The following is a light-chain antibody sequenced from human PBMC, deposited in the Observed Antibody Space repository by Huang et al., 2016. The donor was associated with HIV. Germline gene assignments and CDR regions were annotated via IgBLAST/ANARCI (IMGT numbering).Light chain of an antibody. J-gene: IGKJ4*01. CDR3: QQYNNWPPLT. CDR2: GAA. V-gene: IGKV3-15*01. Sequence: EIVMTQSPATMSVSLGERATISCMASQSVSNNLAWYQQQPGQATRLLIYGAATRATGIPARFSGSGSGTDFTLTISSLQSEDFAVYYCQQYNNWPPLTFGGGTKVEIK. CDR1: QSVSNN.